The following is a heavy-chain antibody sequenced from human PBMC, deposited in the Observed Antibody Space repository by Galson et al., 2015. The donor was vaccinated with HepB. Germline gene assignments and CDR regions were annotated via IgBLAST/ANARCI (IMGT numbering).Heavy chain of an antibody. CDR1: GYTFTSYD. CDR2: MNPNSGNT. D-gene: IGHD2-21*02. J-gene: IGHJ3*02. CDR3: ARENWGDKAFDI. Sequence: SVKVSCKASGYTFTSYDINWVRQATGQGLEWMGWMNPNSGNTGYAQKFQGRVTMTRNTSISTAYMELSSLRSEDTAVYYCARENWGDKAFDIWGQGTMVTVSS. V-gene: IGHV1-8*01.